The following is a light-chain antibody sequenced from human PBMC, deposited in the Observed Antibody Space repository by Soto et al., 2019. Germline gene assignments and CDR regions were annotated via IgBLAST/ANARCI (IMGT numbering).Light chain of an antibody. V-gene: IGKV1-16*01. CDR3: QHYNSYSEA. CDR2: AAA. Sequence: DIQMTQSPSSLSASVGGRVTITCRASQGSSNYLAWYQQKPGKVPKLLIYAAATLKSGVPSRFSGSASGTEFTLTITSLQPDDFATSSCQHYNSYSEAFGQGTKVDIK. CDR1: QGSSNY. J-gene: IGKJ1*01.